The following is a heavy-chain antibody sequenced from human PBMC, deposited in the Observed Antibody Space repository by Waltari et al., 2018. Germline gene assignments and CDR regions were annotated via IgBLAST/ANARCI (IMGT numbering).Heavy chain of an antibody. J-gene: IGHJ5*02. CDR3: ARGGRIVGATKDWFDP. CDR1: GYTFTGYY. Sequence: QVQLVQSGAEVKKPGASVKVSCKASGYTFTGYYMHWVRQAPGQGLEWTGWINPNSACTNYAQKFQGRVTMTRYTSISTAYMELSRLRSDDTAVYYCARGGRIVGATKDWFDPWGQGTLVTVSS. V-gene: IGHV1-2*02. D-gene: IGHD1-26*01. CDR2: INPNSACT.